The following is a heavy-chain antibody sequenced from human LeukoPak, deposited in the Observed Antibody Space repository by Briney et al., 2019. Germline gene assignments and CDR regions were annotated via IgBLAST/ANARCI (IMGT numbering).Heavy chain of an antibody. CDR2: IHYDESEK. CDR3: ASDSNNAYHTN. CDR1: GFTFSHYW. V-gene: IGHV3-7*04. J-gene: IGHJ4*02. Sequence: PGGSLRLSCAASGFTFSHYWMSWVRQAPGKGLEWVANIHYDESEKFYVDSVKGRFTISRDNAENSLYLQMNSLRADDTAVYYCASDSNNAYHTNWGQGTLVTVSS. D-gene: IGHD3-16*01.